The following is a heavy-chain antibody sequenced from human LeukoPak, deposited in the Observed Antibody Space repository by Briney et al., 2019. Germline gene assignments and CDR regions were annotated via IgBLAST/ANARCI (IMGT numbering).Heavy chain of an antibody. CDR3: ARCSSSYYYYYYMDV. CDR2: IYSGGST. Sequence: GGSLRLSCAASGFTVSSNYMSWVRQAPGKGLEWVSVIYSGGSTYYADSVKGRFTISRDNSKNTLYLQMNSLRAEDTAVYYCARCSSSYYYYYYMDVWDKGTTVTVSS. V-gene: IGHV3-53*01. J-gene: IGHJ6*03. D-gene: IGHD6-13*01. CDR1: GFTVSSNY.